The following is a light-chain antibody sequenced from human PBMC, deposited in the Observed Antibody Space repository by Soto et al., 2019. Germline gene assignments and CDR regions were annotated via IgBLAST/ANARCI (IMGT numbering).Light chain of an antibody. Sequence: DIQMTQSPSTLSASIGDRVTITCRASQRISSWLAWYQQKPGKAPKLLIYDASSLQSGVPSRFSGSGSGTEFTLSISSLQPDDFATYYCQQYNSYPYTFGQGTKLDI. CDR1: QRISSW. J-gene: IGKJ2*01. CDR2: DAS. CDR3: QQYNSYPYT. V-gene: IGKV1-5*01.